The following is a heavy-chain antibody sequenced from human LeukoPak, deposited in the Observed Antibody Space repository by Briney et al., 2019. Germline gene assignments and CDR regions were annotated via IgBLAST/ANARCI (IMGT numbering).Heavy chain of an antibody. CDR3: ARGLVGYCSSTSCSHRPSLSMDV. CDR2: INHSGST. Sequence: SETLSLTCAVYGGSFSGCYWSWIRQPQGKWLEWIGEINHSGSTNYNPSLKSRVTISVDTSKNQFSLKLSSVTAADTAVYYCARGLVGYCSSTSCSHRPSLSMDVWGKGTTVTVSS. D-gene: IGHD2-2*01. J-gene: IGHJ6*03. CDR1: GGSFSGCY. V-gene: IGHV4-34*01.